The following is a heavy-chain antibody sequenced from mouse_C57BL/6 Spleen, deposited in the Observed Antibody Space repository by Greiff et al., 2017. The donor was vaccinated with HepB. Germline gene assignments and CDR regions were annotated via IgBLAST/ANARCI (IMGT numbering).Heavy chain of an antibody. J-gene: IGHJ1*03. CDR3: ARERVFLYWYIDG. CDR2: IDPKRGGT. CDR1: GYTFTSYW. V-gene: IGHV1-72*01. Sequence: QVQLQQPGAELVQPGASVKLSCKASGYTFTSYWMHWVKQRPGRGLERIGRIDPKRGGTKYNEKFKSKAPLTVDKPSSTAYMQLSSLTSEDSAVYYCARERVFLYWYIDGWGTGTTVTVSS.